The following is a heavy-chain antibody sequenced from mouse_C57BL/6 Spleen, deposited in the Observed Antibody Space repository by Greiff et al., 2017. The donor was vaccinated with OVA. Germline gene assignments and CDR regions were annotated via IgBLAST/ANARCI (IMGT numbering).Heavy chain of an antibody. Sequence: VQLQQPGAELVMPGASVKLSCKASGYTFTSYWMHWVKQRPGQGLEWIGEIDPSDSYTNYNQKFKGKSTLTVDKSSSTAYMQLSSLTSEDSAVYYCARGGYGPSYAMDYWGQGTSVTVSS. CDR2: IDPSDSYT. CDR1: GYTFTSYW. D-gene: IGHD1-2*01. J-gene: IGHJ4*01. V-gene: IGHV1-69*01. CDR3: ARGGYGPSYAMDY.